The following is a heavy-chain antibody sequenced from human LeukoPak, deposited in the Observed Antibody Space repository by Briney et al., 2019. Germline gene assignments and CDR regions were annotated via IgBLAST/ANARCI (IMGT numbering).Heavy chain of an antibody. J-gene: IGHJ4*02. CDR1: GFTFSTCA. V-gene: IGHV3-23*01. CDR3: ARSAVGTSCCTAVDY. Sequence: GGSLRLSCAASGFTFSTCAMTWVRQAPGKGLEWVSGIGTSGDRTYYADSVKGRFTISRDNSKNTLYLQMNSLRAEDTAEYYCARSAVGTSCCTAVDYWGQGTLVTVSS. CDR2: IGTSGDRT. D-gene: IGHD1-26*01.